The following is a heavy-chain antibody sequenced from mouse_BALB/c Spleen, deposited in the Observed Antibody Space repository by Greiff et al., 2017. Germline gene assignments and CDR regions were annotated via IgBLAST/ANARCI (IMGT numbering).Heavy chain of an antibody. J-gene: IGHJ4*01. Sequence: VKLMESGAELVRPGTSVKVSCKASGYAFTNYLIEWVKQRPGQGLEWIGVINPGSGGTNYNEKFKGKATLTADKSSSTAYMQLSSLTSDDSAVYFCARRITFYAMDYWGQGTSVTVSS. CDR3: ARRITFYAMDY. CDR2: INPGSGGT. CDR1: GYAFTNYL. D-gene: IGHD1-3*01. V-gene: IGHV1-54*03.